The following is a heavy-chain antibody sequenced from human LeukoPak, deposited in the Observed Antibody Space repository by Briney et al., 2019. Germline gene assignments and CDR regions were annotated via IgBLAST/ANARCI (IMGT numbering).Heavy chain of an antibody. Sequence: SETLSLTCTVSGYSISSGYYWGWIRQPPGKGLEWIGRMYHSGRTYYNPSLKSRVTISVDTSKNQFSLKLSSVTAADTAVYYCARVLTYYDFWSGYGGWRDFDYWGQGTLVTVSS. CDR3: ARVLTYYDFWSGYGGWRDFDY. D-gene: IGHD3-3*01. CDR2: MYHSGRT. J-gene: IGHJ4*02. V-gene: IGHV4-38-2*02. CDR1: GYSISSGYY.